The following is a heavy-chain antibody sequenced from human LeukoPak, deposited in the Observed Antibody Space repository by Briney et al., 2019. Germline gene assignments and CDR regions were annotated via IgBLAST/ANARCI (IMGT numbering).Heavy chain of an antibody. V-gene: IGHV3-7*01. J-gene: IGHJ4*02. CDR2: IKEDTSQK. CDR3: ARQVSREGHFVY. D-gene: IGHD1-26*01. Sequence: GGSLRLSCAASGFTFNNYWMSWVRQGPGKGLEWVAHIKEDTSQKYYVGSVEGRFTISRDNARNSLYLQMNSLRGEDTAVYFCARQVSREGHFVYWGQGALVTVSS. CDR1: GFTFNNYW.